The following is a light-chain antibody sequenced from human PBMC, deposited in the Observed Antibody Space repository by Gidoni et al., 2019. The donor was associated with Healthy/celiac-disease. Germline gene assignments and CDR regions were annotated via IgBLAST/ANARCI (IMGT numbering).Light chain of an antibody. CDR2: WAS. J-gene: IGKJ5*01. CDR3: QQYYSTPIT. V-gene: IGKV4-1*01. CDR1: QSVLYSSNNKNY. Sequence: DIVMTQSPDSLAVSLGERATTNCKSSQSVLYSSNNKNYLAWYQQKPRQPPKLLIYWASTRESGVPDRFSGSGSGTDFTLTISSLQAEDVAVYYCQQYYSTPITFGQGTRLEIK.